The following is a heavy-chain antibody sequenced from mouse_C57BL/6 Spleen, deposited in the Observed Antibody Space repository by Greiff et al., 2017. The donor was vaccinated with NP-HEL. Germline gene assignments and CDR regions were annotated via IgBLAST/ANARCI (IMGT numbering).Heavy chain of an antibody. CDR2: ISNLAYSI. V-gene: IGHV5-15*01. CDR3: ARLDSGFDY. D-gene: IGHD3-2*02. J-gene: IGHJ2*01. Sequence: EVQRVESGGGLVQPGGSLKLSCAASGFTFSDYGMAWVRQAPRKGPEWVAFISNLAYSIYYADTVTGRFTISRENAKNTLYLEMSSLRSEDTAMYYCARLDSGFDYWGQGTTLTVSS. CDR1: GFTFSDYG.